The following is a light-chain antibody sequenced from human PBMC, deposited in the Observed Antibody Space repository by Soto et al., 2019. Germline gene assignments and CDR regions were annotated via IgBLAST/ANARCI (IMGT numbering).Light chain of an antibody. V-gene: IGKV1-39*01. CDR3: QPSYSTPT. CDR1: QRISSY. J-gene: IGKJ2*01. Sequence: DIQMTQSPSSLSASVEDRVTSTCRASQRISSYLNWYQQKPGKAPKLLIYAASSLQSGVPSRFSGSGSATDFTLTISSLQPEDFATYYCQPSYSTPTFGQGTKLEIK. CDR2: AAS.